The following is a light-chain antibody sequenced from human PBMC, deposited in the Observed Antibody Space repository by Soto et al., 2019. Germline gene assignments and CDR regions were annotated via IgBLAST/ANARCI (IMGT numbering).Light chain of an antibody. CDR2: GAS. CDR1: QSVSSSY. CDR3: QQHSHGPPCT. Sequence: DIELTQSPCTLSSSPGDRATLSCRSSQSVSSSYLAWYQQKPGQAPRLLIYGASNRATDIPARFSGSGSGTDFTLTISNLEPEDFAGYYCQQHSHGPPCTVGRGTKVDI. V-gene: IGKV3-11*01. J-gene: IGKJ4*02.